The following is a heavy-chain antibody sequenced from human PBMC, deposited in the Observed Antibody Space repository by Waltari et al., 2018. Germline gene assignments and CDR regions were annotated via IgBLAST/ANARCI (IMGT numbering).Heavy chain of an antibody. CDR2: TSYSGGT. J-gene: IGHJ4*02. Sequence: QVQLQESGPGLVKPSQTLSLTCTVSGASIITADHYWSWIRQPPGKGLEWIGYTSYSGGTDYNPSRRSRVTNSLDTAKNQFSRKLTSVTAADTAVYYCAREPTVTTRGSLDWGQGTLVTVSS. D-gene: IGHD4-17*01. V-gene: IGHV4-30-4*08. CDR3: AREPTVTTRGSLD. CDR1: GASIITADHY.